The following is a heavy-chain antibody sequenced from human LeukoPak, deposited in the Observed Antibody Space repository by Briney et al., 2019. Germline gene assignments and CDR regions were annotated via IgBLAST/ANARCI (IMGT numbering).Heavy chain of an antibody. CDR3: AKGATTMVGYYFDY. D-gene: IGHD5-18*01. CDR2: IWYDGSNK. V-gene: IGHV3-33*06. Sequence: GGSLRLSCAASGFTFSSYGMHWVRQAPGKGLEWVAVIWYDGSNKYYADSVKGRFTISRDNSKNTLYLQMNSLRAEDTAVYYCAKGATTMVGYYFDYWGRGTLVTVSS. CDR1: GFTFSSYG. J-gene: IGHJ4*02.